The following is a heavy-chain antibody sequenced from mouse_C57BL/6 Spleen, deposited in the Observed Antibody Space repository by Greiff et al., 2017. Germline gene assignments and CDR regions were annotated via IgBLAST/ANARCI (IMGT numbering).Heavy chain of an antibody. Sequence: EVKLVESGGGLVKPGGSLKLSCAASGFTFSSYAMSWVRQTPEKRLEWVATISDGGSYTYYPDNVKGRFPISRANAKNNLYLQMSHLKSEDTAMYYCARDYGSTYYAMDYWGQGTSVTVSS. CDR3: ARDYGSTYYAMDY. CDR2: ISDGGSYT. D-gene: IGHD1-1*01. V-gene: IGHV5-4*01. CDR1: GFTFSSYA. J-gene: IGHJ4*01.